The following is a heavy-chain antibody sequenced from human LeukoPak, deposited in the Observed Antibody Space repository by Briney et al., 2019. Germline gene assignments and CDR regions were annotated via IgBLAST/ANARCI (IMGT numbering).Heavy chain of an antibody. D-gene: IGHD4-17*01. V-gene: IGHV3-74*01. CDR3: VKDDDQYGVDY. CDR1: GFTFSKYW. J-gene: IGHJ4*02. CDR2: VKSDGTYT. Sequence: PGGSLRLSCAASGFTFSKYWMHWVRQAPGKGLACVSRVKSDGTYTSYADSVKGRFTVSRDNAKNTLYLQMSSLRAEDTAVYYCVKDDDQYGVDYWGQGTLVTVSS.